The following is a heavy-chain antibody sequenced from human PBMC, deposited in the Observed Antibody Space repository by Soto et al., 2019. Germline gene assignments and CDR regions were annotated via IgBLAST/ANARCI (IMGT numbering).Heavy chain of an antibody. J-gene: IGHJ6*02. CDR2: IIPIFGTA. Sequence: QVQLVQSVAEVKKPGSSVKVSCKASGGTFSSYAISWVRQAPGQGLEWMGGIIPIFGTANYAQKFQGRVTITEDESTGTAYMELSSLRSEDTAVYYCARGEVPAAQAYGMDVWGQGTTVTVSS. V-gene: IGHV1-69*01. CDR3: ARGEVPAAQAYGMDV. D-gene: IGHD2-2*01. CDR1: GGTFSSYA.